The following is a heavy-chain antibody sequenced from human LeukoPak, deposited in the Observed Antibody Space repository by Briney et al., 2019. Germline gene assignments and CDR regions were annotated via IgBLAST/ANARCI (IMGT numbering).Heavy chain of an antibody. CDR2: ISAGSSTI. V-gene: IGHV3-48*01. CDR3: ARFSQSGSYSATPDY. Sequence: PGGSLRLSCAASGFTFSSHSMNWLRQAPGKGLEWVSYISAGSSTIYYADSVKGRFTISRDDAKNSLYLQMNSLRAEDTAVYYCARFSQSGSYSATPDYWGQGTLVTVSS. J-gene: IGHJ4*02. CDR1: GFTFSSHS. D-gene: IGHD1-26*01.